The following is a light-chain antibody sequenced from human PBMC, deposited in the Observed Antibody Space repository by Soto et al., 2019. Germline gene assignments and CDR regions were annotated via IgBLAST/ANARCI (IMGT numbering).Light chain of an antibody. CDR3: QQYNSYWT. CDR2: KAS. Sequence: DIQMTQSPSTLSASVGDRVTITCRASQSISSWLAWYQQKPGKAPKLLIYKASSLESGVPSRFSGSGSGTKFTLTISNLQPHYFAPYYCQQYNSYWTFGQGTKVEIK. CDR1: QSISSW. J-gene: IGKJ1*01. V-gene: IGKV1-5*03.